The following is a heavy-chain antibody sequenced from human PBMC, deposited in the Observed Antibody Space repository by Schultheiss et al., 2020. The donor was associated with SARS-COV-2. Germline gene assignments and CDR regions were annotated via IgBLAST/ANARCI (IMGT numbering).Heavy chain of an antibody. J-gene: IGHJ4*02. CDR2: ISYDGSNK. CDR3: ARDGGNHRGVDY. Sequence: GGSLRLSCTASGFTFGDYAMSWFRQAPGKGLEWVAVISYDGSNKYYADSVKGRFTISRDNSKNTLYLQMNSLRDEDTAVYYCARDGGNHRGVDYWGQGTLVTVSS. D-gene: IGHD1-14*01. V-gene: IGHV3-30*04. CDR1: GFTFGDYA.